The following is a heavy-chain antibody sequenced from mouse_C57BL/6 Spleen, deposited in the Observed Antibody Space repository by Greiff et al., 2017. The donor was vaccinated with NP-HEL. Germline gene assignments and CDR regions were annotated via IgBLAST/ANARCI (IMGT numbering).Heavy chain of an antibody. CDR1: GYTFTDYY. V-gene: IGHV1-26*01. D-gene: IGHD1-1*01. CDR2: INPNNGGT. CDR3: ARPITTVVATGEYAMDY. J-gene: IGHJ4*01. Sequence: VQLQQSGPELVKPGASVKISCKASGYTFTDYYMNWVKQSHGKSLEWIGDINPNNGGTSYNQKFKGKATLTVDKSSSTAYMELRSLTSEDSAVYYCARPITTVVATGEYAMDYWGQGTSVTVSS.